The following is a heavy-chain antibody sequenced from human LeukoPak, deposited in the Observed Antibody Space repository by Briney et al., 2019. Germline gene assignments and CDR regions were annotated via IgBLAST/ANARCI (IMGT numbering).Heavy chain of an antibody. CDR2: IKQDGSQK. J-gene: IGHJ4*02. V-gene: IGHV3-7*01. CDR1: GFTFSHYW. D-gene: IGHD6-13*01. CDR3: AKDDNSWSLDY. Sequence: GGSLRLSCAASGFTFSHYWMSWVRQAPGKGLERVASIKQDGSQKYYGDSVKGRFTISRDNAKSSLYLQMNSLRAEDTAFYYCAKDDNSWSLDYWGQGTLVTVSS.